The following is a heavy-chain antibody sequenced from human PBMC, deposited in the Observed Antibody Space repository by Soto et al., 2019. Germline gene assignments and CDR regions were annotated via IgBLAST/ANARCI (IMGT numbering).Heavy chain of an antibody. V-gene: IGHV1-2*02. CDR2: INPHSGDT. J-gene: IGHJ4*02. Sequence: VSVKVSCKASGYTFTGHYMHWVRQAPGQGLEWLGWINPHSGDTTYAQRFQGRVTMTRDTSISTAYMELSRLRFDDTAVYYCAPVVRGVTLDYWGQGTLVTVSS. CDR3: APVVRGVTLDY. D-gene: IGHD3-10*01. CDR1: GYTFTGHY.